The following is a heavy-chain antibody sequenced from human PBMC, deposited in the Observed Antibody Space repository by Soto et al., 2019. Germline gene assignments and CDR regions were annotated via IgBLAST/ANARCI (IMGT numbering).Heavy chain of an antibody. V-gene: IGHV1-69*13. CDR2: IIPVFGTA. CDR3: ARFLGGAGSYYDGQNYNCYKGKDV. CDR1: GGPYNSFA. Sequence: GASVKVSCKASGGPYNSFAISWVRQAPGQGLEWIGGIIPVFGTATYAQKFKGRVTITAEESTSTAYMELSSLTSEDTAVYYCARFLGGAGSYYDGQNYNCYKGKDVWGQGSTVTVSS. J-gene: IGHJ6*02. D-gene: IGHD3-10*01.